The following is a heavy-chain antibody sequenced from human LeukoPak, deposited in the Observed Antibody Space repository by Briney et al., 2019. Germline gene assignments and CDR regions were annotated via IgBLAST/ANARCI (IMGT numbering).Heavy chain of an antibody. Sequence: SETLSLTCAVYGGSFSGYYWSWIRQPAGKGLEWIGYVFHTGSTNYNPSLKSRVTISVDTSKNQFSLKLSSVTAADTAVYYCARDRGSQPFIDYWGQGTLVTVSS. CDR3: ARDRGSQPFIDY. D-gene: IGHD1-26*01. V-gene: IGHV4-59*01. CDR2: VFHTGST. J-gene: IGHJ4*02. CDR1: GGSFSGYY.